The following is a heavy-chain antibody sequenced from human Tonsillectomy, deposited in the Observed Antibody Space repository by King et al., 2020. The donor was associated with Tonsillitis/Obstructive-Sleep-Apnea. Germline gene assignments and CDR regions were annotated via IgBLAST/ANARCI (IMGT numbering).Heavy chain of an antibody. Sequence: QLVQSGAEVKKPGSSVKVSCKASGGTFSSYAISWVRQAPGQGLEWMGGIIPIFGTANYAQKFQGRVTITADESTGTAYMELSSLRSEDTAVYYCARGALTFGGVIEDDAFDIWGQGTMVTVSS. J-gene: IGHJ3*02. CDR1: GGTFSSYA. CDR2: IIPIFGTA. D-gene: IGHD3-16*01. V-gene: IGHV1-69*12. CDR3: ARGALTFGGVIEDDAFDI.